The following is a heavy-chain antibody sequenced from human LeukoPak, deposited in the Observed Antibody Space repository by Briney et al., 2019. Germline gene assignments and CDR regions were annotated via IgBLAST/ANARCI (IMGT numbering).Heavy chain of an antibody. CDR1: GYTFTSYY. Sequence: GASVKVSCKASGYTFTSYYMHWVRQAPGQGLEWMGVIHPSGGSTSYAQKFQGKITMTKDTSTSTVYIGLSSLTSDDTAVYYCARMDMDPAMVTNSFDYWGQGTLVTVSS. CDR2: IHPSGGST. V-gene: IGHV1-46*01. D-gene: IGHD5-18*01. CDR3: ARMDMDPAMVTNSFDY. J-gene: IGHJ4*02.